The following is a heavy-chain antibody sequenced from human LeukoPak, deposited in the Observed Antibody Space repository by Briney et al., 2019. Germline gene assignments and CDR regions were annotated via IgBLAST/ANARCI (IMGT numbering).Heavy chain of an antibody. CDR1: GGSVSSGSYY. CDR2: IYYSGST. Sequence: SETLSLTCTVSGGSVSSGSYYWSWIRQPPGKGLEWIGYIYYSGSTNYNPSLKSRVTISVDTSKNQFSLKLSSVTAADTAVYYCARARYSNAFGIWGQGTMVTVSS. D-gene: IGHD3-10*01. J-gene: IGHJ3*02. V-gene: IGHV4-61*01. CDR3: ARARYSNAFGI.